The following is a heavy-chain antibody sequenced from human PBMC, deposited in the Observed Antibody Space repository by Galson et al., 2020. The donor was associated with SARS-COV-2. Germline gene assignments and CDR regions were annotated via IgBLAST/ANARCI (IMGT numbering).Heavy chain of an antibody. CDR1: GGSISSYS. D-gene: IGHD1-26*01. V-gene: IGHV4-59*08. Sequence: SETLSLTCTVSGGSISSYSWSWIRQPPGKGLEYIGYRDYTGSINYNPSLKSRVTISLDTSKNQFSLKLGSVTAADTAVYYCARFKKWEELRWHYFHSMDVWGQGTTVTVSS. CDR3: ARFKKWEELRWHYFHSMDV. J-gene: IGHJ6*02. CDR2: RDYTGSI.